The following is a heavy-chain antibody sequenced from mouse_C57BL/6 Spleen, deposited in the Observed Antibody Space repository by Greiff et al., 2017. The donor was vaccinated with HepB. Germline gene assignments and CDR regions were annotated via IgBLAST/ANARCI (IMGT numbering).Heavy chain of an antibody. J-gene: IGHJ3*01. CDR2: IYPGDGDT. Sequence: VKLMESGPELVKPGASVKISCKASGYAFSSSWMNWVKQRPGKGLEWIGRIYPGDGDTNYNGKFKGKATLTADKSSSTAYMQLSSLTSEDSAVYFCARSDRYDGYYRGFAYWGQGTLVTVSA. D-gene: IGHD2-3*01. V-gene: IGHV1-82*01. CDR1: GYAFSSSW. CDR3: ARSDRYDGYYRGFAY.